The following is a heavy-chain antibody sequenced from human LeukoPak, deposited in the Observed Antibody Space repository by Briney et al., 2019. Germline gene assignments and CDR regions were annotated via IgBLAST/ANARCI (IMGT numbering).Heavy chain of an antibody. J-gene: IGHJ4*02. CDR1: GYTFTSYY. Sequence: AASVKVSCKASGYTFTSYYMHWVRQAPGQGLEWMGIINPSGGSTSYAQKFQGRVTMTRDTSTSTVYMELSSLRSEDTAVYYCARDMSPLIVVVYSEGMDYWGQGTLVTVSS. CDR2: INPSGGST. V-gene: IGHV1-46*01. CDR3: ARDMSPLIVVVYSEGMDY. D-gene: IGHD3-22*01.